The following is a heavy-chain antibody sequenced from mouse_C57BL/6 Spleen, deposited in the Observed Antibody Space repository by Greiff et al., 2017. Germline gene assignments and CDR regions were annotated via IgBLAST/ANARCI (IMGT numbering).Heavy chain of an antibody. CDR3: ARSDYYGSSGYFGG. J-gene: IGHJ1*03. V-gene: IGHV1-64*01. CDR1: GYTFTSYW. CDR2: IHPNSGST. D-gene: IGHD1-1*01. Sequence: QVQLQQPGAKLVKPGASVKLSCKASGYTFTSYWMHWVKQRPGQGLEWIGMIHPNSGSTNYNEKFKSKATLTVDKSSSTAYMQLSSLTSEDSAVYYCARSDYYGSSGYFGGWGTGTTVTVSS.